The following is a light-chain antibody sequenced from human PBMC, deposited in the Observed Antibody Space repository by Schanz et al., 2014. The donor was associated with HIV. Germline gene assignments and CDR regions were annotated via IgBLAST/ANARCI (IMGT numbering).Light chain of an antibody. J-gene: IGKJ1*01. V-gene: IGKV3-20*01. CDR3: QQYGSSSPWT. CDR1: QSLTSGY. Sequence: EIVLTQSPSTLSLSPGERATLSCRASQSLTSGYMASYQQKPRQAPRLVIDGTSSRAAFIPDRFSGTGSGTDFTLTISRLQPEDFAVYYCQQYGSSSPWTFGQGTKVEIK. CDR2: GTS.